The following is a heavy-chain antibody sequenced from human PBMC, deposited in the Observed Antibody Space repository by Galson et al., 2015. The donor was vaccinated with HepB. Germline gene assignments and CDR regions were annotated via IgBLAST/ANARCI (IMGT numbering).Heavy chain of an antibody. V-gene: IGHV3-23*01. CDR1: GFNFGLYS. Sequence: SLRLSCAASGFNFGLYSMSWVRQAPGKGLEWVSAVSGSGGGTYYADSVKGRFTISRDNSKNTLSLQMHSLRAEDTAVYYCAKDPPNGSSGDVYWGQGTLVTVSS. CDR2: VSGSGGGT. CDR3: AKDPPNGSSGDVY. J-gene: IGHJ4*02. D-gene: IGHD3-22*01.